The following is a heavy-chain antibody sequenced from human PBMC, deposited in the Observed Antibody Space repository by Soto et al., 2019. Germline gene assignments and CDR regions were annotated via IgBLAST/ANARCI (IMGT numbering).Heavy chain of an antibody. Sequence: PGGSLRLSCAASGFTFSKYWMTWVRQAPGKGLEWVANIKEDGSEKYYADSVKGRFTISRDNSDNTLHLQMNSLRAEDTAIYYCAKDRSSWRFPRETFDISGQGTMVTVS. CDR3: AKDRSSWRFPRETFDI. CDR2: IKEDGSEK. CDR1: GFTFSKYW. V-gene: IGHV3-7*03. J-gene: IGHJ3*02. D-gene: IGHD6-13*01.